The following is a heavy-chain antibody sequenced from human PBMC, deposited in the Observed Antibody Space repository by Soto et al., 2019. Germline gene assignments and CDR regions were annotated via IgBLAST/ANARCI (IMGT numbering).Heavy chain of an antibody. CDR3: ATEKSIAARPFDY. Sequence: GGSLRLSCAASGFTFDTNGMTWVRQAPGKGLEWVSAISAAGGTTYYADPVKGRFTISRDNSKNMLYLQMNSLRAEDTAVYYCATEKSIAARPFDYWGQGTLVTVSS. CDR2: ISAAGGTT. J-gene: IGHJ4*02. CDR1: GFTFDTNG. D-gene: IGHD6-6*01. V-gene: IGHV3-23*01.